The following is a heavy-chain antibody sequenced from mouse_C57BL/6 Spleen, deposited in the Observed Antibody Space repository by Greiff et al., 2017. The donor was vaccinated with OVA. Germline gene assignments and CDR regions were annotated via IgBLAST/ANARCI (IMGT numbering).Heavy chain of an antibody. CDR2: IYPSDSET. Sequence: QVHVKQPGAELVRPGSSVKLSCKASGYTFTSYWMDWVKQRPGQGLEWIGNIYPSDSETHYNQKFKDKATLTVDKSSSTAYMQLSSLTSEDSAVYYCARGGGYDGGYWGQGTTLTVSS. J-gene: IGHJ2*01. CDR3: ARGGGYDGGY. CDR1: GYTFTSYW. V-gene: IGHV1-61*01. D-gene: IGHD2-2*01.